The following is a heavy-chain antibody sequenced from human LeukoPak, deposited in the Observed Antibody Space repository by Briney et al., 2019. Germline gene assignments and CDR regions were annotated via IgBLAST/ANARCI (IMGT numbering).Heavy chain of an antibody. Sequence: PSETLSLTCTVSGGSISSGGYYWSWIRQPPGKGLEWIGYIYHSGSTYYNPSLKSRVTISVDRSKNQFSLKLSSVTAADTAVYYCLLAARPSYFDYWGQGTLVTVSS. J-gene: IGHJ4*02. CDR3: LLAARPSYFDY. D-gene: IGHD6-6*01. CDR2: IYHSGST. V-gene: IGHV4-30-2*01. CDR1: GGSISSGGYY.